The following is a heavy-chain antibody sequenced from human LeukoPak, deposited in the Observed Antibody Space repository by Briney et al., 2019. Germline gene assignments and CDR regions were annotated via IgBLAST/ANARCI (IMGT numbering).Heavy chain of an antibody. D-gene: IGHD1-26*01. Sequence: GGSLRLSCAASGFTFSSYWMSWARQAPGKGLEWVANIKQDGSEKYYVDSVKGRFTISRDNAKNSLYLQMNSLRAEDTAVYYCARDSSGSYHDAFDIWGQGTMVTVSS. CDR3: ARDSSGSYHDAFDI. CDR1: GFTFSSYW. CDR2: IKQDGSEK. J-gene: IGHJ3*02. V-gene: IGHV3-7*01.